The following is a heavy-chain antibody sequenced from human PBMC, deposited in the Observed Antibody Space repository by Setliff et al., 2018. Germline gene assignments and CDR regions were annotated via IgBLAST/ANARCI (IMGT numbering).Heavy chain of an antibody. V-gene: IGHV4-61*09. CDR3: ARAISGWYSAHYYYMDV. D-gene: IGHD6-19*01. CDR1: GGSISSGSDY. J-gene: IGHJ6*03. Sequence: SETLSPTCSVSGGSISSGSDYWTWIRQPAGKGLEWIGHIYTSGSTNYNPSPKSRVTISVDASKNQLSLNLRSVTAADTAVYYCARAISGWYSAHYYYMDVWGKGTTVTVSS. CDR2: IYTSGST.